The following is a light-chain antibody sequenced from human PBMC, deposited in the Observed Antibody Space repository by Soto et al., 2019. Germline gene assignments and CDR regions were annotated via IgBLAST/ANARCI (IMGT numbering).Light chain of an antibody. CDR2: AAS. J-gene: IGKJ1*01. CDR1: QSISSY. Sequence: DIQMTQSPSSLSASVGDRVTITCRASQSISSYLNWYQQKPGKAPKLLIYAASSLQSGVPSRFSGSGSGTDFTLTISSLQPEDFATYYCQQYYSTPTFGQGTKVEIK. V-gene: IGKV1-39*01. CDR3: QQYYSTPT.